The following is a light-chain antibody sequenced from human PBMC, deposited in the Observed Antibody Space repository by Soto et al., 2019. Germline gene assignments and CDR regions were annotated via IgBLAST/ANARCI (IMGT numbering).Light chain of an antibody. CDR3: QQLNSYPFT. CDR1: QGISSY. J-gene: IGKJ4*01. Sequence: DIQLTQSPSFLSASVGDRVTITCRASQGISSYLAWYQQKPGKAPKLLIYAASTLQSGVQSSFSGSGPGTEFTLTIRSLQHEDFANYYCQQLNSYPFTFGGGTKVEIK. CDR2: AAS. V-gene: IGKV1-9*01.